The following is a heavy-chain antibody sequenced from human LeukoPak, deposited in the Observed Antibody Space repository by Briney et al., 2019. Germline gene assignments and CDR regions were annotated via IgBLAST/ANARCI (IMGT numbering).Heavy chain of an antibody. J-gene: IGHJ4*02. V-gene: IGHV1-69*13. CDR3: ARVVGPITYYDILTGSYYFDY. Sequence: ASVKVSCKASGGTFSSYAISWVRQAPGQGLEWMGGIIPIFGTANYAQKFQGRVTITADESTSTAYMELSSLRSEDTAVYYCARVVGPITYYDILTGSYYFDYWGQGTLVTVSS. CDR1: GGTFSSYA. CDR2: IIPIFGTA. D-gene: IGHD3-9*01.